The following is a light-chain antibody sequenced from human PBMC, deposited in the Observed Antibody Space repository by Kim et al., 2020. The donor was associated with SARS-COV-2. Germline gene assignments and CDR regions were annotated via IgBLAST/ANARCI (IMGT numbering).Light chain of an antibody. Sequence: LSPGESATLFCRASQSVSNYLAWYQQKPGQAPRLLIYDASTRATNIPLRFGGSGSGTDLTLTISNLEPEDFAVYYCQQRSDWPPTFGGGTKVDIK. CDR1: QSVSNY. CDR2: DAS. J-gene: IGKJ4*01. CDR3: QQRSDWPPT. V-gene: IGKV3-11*01.